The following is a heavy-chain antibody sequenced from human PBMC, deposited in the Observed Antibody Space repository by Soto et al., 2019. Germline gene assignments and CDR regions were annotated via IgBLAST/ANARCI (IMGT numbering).Heavy chain of an antibody. Sequence: EVHLLGSGGGLVNLGGSLRLSCAASGFTFNNYAVSWARQTPGKGLEWVATISASGAYTFYADSVKGRFTISRDNSQNTRFLHMRSLRAGETATYYCAKEVIAARPYYFDHWGQGTLVTFSS. CDR2: ISASGAYT. D-gene: IGHD6-6*01. J-gene: IGHJ4*02. CDR1: GFTFNNYA. CDR3: AKEVIAARPYYFDH. V-gene: IGHV3-23*01.